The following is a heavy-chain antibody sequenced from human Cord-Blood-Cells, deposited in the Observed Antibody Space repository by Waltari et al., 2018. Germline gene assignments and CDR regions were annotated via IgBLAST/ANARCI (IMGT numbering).Heavy chain of an antibody. CDR3: ARGPYSSGWYFDY. CDR1: GGSISSYY. J-gene: IGHJ4*02. D-gene: IGHD6-19*01. Sequence: QVQLQESGPGLVKPSETLSLTCTVSGGSISSYYWSWIRQPPGKGLEWIGYIYYSGSTNYNPPLKSRVTISVDTSKNQFSLKLSSVTAADTAVYYCARGPYSSGWYFDYWGQGTLVTVSS. V-gene: IGHV4-59*01. CDR2: IYYSGST.